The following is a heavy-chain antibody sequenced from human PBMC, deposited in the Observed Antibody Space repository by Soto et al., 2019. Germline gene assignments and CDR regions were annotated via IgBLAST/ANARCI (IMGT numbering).Heavy chain of an antibody. CDR3: ARYKSNYYYGMDV. CDR2: IYYSGIT. J-gene: IGHJ6*02. CDR1: GGSISSYY. D-gene: IGHD1-20*01. Sequence: QVQLQESGPGLVKPSETLSLTCTVSGGSISSYYWSWIRQPPGKGLEWIGYIYYSGITNYHPSLKSRFIISVDTSKNQFSLKLSSVTAAYTAVYYCARYKSNYYYGMDVWGQVTTVTVSS. V-gene: IGHV4-59*01.